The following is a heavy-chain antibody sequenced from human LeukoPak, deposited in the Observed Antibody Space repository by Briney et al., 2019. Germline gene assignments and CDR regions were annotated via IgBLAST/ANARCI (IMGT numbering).Heavy chain of an antibody. J-gene: IGHJ4*02. CDR1: GFTVSGDY. CDR3: ARDHRYYGSGSPDY. D-gene: IGHD3-10*01. CDR2: MYDGGAT. V-gene: IGHV3-53*01. Sequence: GGSLRLSCAVSGFTVSGDYMSWVRQAPGKGLEWVSVMYDGGATYYADSVKGRFTISRDNSKNTLYLQMNSLRVEDTAVYYCARDHRYYGSGSPDYWGQGTLVTVSS.